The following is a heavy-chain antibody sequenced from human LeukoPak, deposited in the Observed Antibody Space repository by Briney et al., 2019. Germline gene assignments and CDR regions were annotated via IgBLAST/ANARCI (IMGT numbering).Heavy chain of an antibody. CDR3: GRAGSHDRQTIDF. J-gene: IGHJ4*02. CDR1: GYTFTTYD. D-gene: IGHD1-26*01. CDR2: LNPNSDNT. Sequence: ASVNVSCKTSGYTFTTYDINWVRQATGQGLEWMGWLNPNSDNTASAQSFQGRLTLTRNTSISTAYMELSSLRSEDTAIYYCGRAGSHDRQTIDFWGQGTLVSVSS. V-gene: IGHV1-8*01.